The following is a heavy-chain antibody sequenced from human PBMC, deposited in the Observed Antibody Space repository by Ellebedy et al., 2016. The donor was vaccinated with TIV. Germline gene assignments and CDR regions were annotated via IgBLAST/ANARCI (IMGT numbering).Heavy chain of an antibody. V-gene: IGHV3-23*01. D-gene: IGHD3-16*01. CDR1: GFTFSSYG. CDR3: AKDKSPQGEMLLDY. Sequence: GGSLRLXXAASGFTFSSYGMHWVRQAPGKGLEWVSGIGDTAHNTYYVDSVKGRFTISRDNSKNTLYLQMNSLRAEDTAVYYCAKDKSPQGEMLLDYWGQGTLVTVSS. CDR2: IGDTAHNT. J-gene: IGHJ4*02.